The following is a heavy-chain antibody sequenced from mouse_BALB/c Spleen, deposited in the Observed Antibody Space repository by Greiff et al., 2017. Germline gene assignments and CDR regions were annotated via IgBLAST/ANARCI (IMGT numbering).Heavy chain of an antibody. V-gene: IGHV14-3*02. CDR1: GFNIKDTY. CDR2: IDPANGNT. J-gene: IGHJ3*01. CDR3: ARTDYGSTWFAY. Sequence: VQLKQSGAELVKPGASVKLSCTASGFNIKDTYMHWVKQRPEQGLEWIGWIDPANGNTKYDPKFQGKATITADTSSNTAYLQLSSLTSEDTAVYYCARTDYGSTWFAYWGQGTLVTVSA. D-gene: IGHD1-1*01.